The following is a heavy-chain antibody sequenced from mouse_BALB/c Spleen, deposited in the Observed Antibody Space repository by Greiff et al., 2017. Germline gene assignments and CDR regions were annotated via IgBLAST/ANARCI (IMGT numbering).Heavy chain of an antibody. J-gene: IGHJ3*01. D-gene: IGHD2-14*01. CDR2: IDPENGDT. CDR1: GFNIKDYY. V-gene: IGHV14-4*02. Sequence: VQLLQSGAELVRSGASVKLSCTASGFNIKDYYMHWVKQRPEQGLEWIGWIDPENGDTEYAPKFQGKATMTADTSSNTAYLQLSSLTSEDTAVYYCKANNRYDVVAYWGQGTLVTVAA. CDR3: KANNRYDVVAY.